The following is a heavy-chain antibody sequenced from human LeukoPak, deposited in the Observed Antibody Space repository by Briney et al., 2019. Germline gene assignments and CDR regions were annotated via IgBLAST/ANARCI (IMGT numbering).Heavy chain of an antibody. CDR3: ASHTIFGVVRIQNWFDP. CDR2: IYYSGST. J-gene: IGHJ5*02. V-gene: IGHV4-39*01. CDR1: GGSISSSSYY. D-gene: IGHD3-3*01. Sequence: SETLSLTCTVSGGSISSSSYYWGWIRQPPGKGLEWIGSIYYSGSTYYNPSLKSRVTISVDTSKNQFSQKLSSVTAADTAVYYCASHTIFGVVRIQNWFDPWGQGTLVTVSS.